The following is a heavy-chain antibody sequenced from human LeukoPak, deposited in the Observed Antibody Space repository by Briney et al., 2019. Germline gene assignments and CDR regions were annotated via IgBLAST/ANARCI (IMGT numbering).Heavy chain of an antibody. V-gene: IGHV3-49*04. J-gene: IGHJ4*02. CDR1: GFTFGDYA. D-gene: IGHD1-26*01. CDR3: TRDLTGGDYYFDY. Sequence: PGRSLRLSCTTSGFTFGDYAMSWVRQAPGKGLEWLGFIRSRAYGGTTEYAVSVKGRFTISRDDSKSIAYPQMNSLKTEDTAVYYCTRDLTGGDYYFDYWGQGTLVTVSS. CDR2: IRSRAYGGTT.